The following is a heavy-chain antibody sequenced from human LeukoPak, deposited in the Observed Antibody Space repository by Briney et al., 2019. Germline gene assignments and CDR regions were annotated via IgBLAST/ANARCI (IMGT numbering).Heavy chain of an antibody. CDR1: GGSFSGYY. J-gene: IGHJ4*02. Sequence: PSETLSLTCAVYGGSFSGYYWSWIRQPPGKGLEWVGEINHSGSTNYNPSLKSRVTISVDTSKNQFSLKLSSVTAADTAVYYCARGGSYDILTGPIYARGFDYWGQGTLVTVSS. D-gene: IGHD3-9*01. CDR2: INHSGST. V-gene: IGHV4-34*01. CDR3: ARGGSYDILTGPIYARGFDY.